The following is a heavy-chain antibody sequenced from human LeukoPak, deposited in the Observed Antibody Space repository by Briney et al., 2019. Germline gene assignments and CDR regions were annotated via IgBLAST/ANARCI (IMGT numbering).Heavy chain of an antibody. CDR1: GFTFSSYE. J-gene: IGHJ6*04. CDR2: ISSSGSTI. Sequence: GGSLRLSCAASGFTFSSYEMNWVRQAPGKGLEWVSYISSSGSTIYYAGSVKGRFTISRDNAKNSLYLQMNSLRAEDTAVYYCAELGITMIGGVWGKGTTVAISS. CDR3: AELGITMIGGV. V-gene: IGHV3-48*03. D-gene: IGHD3-10*02.